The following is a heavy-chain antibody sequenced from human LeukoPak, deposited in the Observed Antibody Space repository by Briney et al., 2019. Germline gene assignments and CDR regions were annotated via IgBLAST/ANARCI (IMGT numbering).Heavy chain of an antibody. J-gene: IGHJ4*02. Sequence: GGSLRLSCAASGFTFSSYGMHWVRQAPGKGLEWVAVISYDGSNKYYADSVKGRFTIPRDNSKNTLYLQMNSLRAEDTAVYYCAKNWGYSSSWYRGDYWGQGTLVTVSS. V-gene: IGHV3-30*18. CDR3: AKNWGYSSSWYRGDY. D-gene: IGHD6-13*01. CDR1: GFTFSSYG. CDR2: ISYDGSNK.